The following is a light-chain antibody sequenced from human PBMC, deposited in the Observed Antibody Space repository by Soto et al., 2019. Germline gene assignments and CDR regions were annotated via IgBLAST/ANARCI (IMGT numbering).Light chain of an antibody. CDR3: AAWDDSLNGVV. Sequence: QSALTQPPSASGTPRQRVTISCSGSSSNIGSNTVNWYQQLPGTAPKLLIYSNNQRPSGVPDRFSGSKSGTSASLAISGLQSEDEADYYCAAWDDSLNGVVFGGGTKLTVL. CDR2: SNN. J-gene: IGLJ2*01. V-gene: IGLV1-44*01. CDR1: SSNIGSNT.